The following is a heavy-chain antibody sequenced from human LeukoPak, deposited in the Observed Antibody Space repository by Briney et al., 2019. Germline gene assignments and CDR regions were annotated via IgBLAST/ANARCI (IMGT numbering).Heavy chain of an antibody. J-gene: IGHJ4*02. CDR3: AKVVWDDFWGGYGYFDY. CDR2: ISWNSGSI. Sequence: GGSLRLSCAASGFTFDDYAMHWVRQAPGKGLEWVSGISWNSGSIGYADSVEGRFTISRDNAKNSLYLQMNSLRAEDTALYYCAKVVWDDFWGGYGYFDYWGQGTLVTVSS. CDR1: GFTFDDYA. D-gene: IGHD3-3*01. V-gene: IGHV3-9*01.